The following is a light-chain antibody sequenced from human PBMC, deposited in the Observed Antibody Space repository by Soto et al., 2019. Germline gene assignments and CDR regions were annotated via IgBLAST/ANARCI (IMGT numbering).Light chain of an antibody. V-gene: IGKV3-20*01. Sequence: EIVSTQPPDTLSLSPGERPTLSCSASLTFVRNDLAWHQQKPGQTPRLLVYGASNRATGIPDRFSGSGSGTDFTLTISRLEPDDFAVYYCQQHGTSPITFGQGTRLEIK. CDR2: GAS. CDR3: QQHGTSPIT. CDR1: LTFVRND. J-gene: IGKJ5*01.